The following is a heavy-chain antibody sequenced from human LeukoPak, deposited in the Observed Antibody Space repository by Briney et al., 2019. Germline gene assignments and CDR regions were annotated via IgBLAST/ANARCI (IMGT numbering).Heavy chain of an antibody. CDR3: AGGRCSSTSCADAFDI. D-gene: IGHD2-2*01. CDR1: GGSISSSSYY. V-gene: IGHV4-39*01. Sequence: SETLSLTCTVSGGSISSSSYYWGWIRQPPRKGLEWIGSMYYSGSTYYNPSLKSRVTISVDTSKNQFSLKLSSVTAADTAVYYCAGGRCSSTSCADAFDIWGQGTMVTVSS. J-gene: IGHJ3*02. CDR2: MYYSGST.